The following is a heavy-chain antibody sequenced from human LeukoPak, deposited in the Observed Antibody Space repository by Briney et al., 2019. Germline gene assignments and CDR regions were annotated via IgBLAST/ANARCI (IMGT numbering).Heavy chain of an antibody. D-gene: IGHD3-16*01. CDR3: ARDLGGPDY. CDR1: AFTFSEYW. Sequence: GGSLRLSCTASAFTFSEYWMHWVRQPPGKGLVWVSRITNDGSRTEYADPVKARFTISRDNAKNTLYLQMDSLRPEDTAVYYCARDLGGPDYWGQGTLVTVSS. V-gene: IGHV3-74*03. J-gene: IGHJ4*02. CDR2: ITNDGSRT.